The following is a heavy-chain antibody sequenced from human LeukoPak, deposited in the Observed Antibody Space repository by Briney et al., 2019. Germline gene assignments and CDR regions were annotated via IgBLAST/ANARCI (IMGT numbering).Heavy chain of an antibody. CDR1: GGTFSSYA. D-gene: IGHD1-14*01. CDR2: IIPIFGTA. CDR3: ARGVTVFYYYYMDV. J-gene: IGHJ6*03. Sequence: SVKLSCKAYGGTFSSYAISWVRRAPGQGLEWMGGIIPIFGTANYAQKSQGRVTITTDDSTSTAYMELRSLRSDDTAVYYCARGVTVFYYYYMDVWGKGTTVTVSS. V-gene: IGHV1-69*05.